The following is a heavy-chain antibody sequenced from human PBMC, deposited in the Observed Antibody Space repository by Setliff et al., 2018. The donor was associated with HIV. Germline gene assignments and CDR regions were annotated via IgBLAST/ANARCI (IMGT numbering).Heavy chain of an antibody. CDR1: GYTFTTYG. D-gene: IGHD2-2*01. CDR2: ISAYNGNT. J-gene: IGHJ6*02. CDR3: ASILYCSSSSCYYGMDV. Sequence: ASVKVSCKASGYTFTTYGISWVRQAPGQGLEWMGWISAYNGNTNYAQNLQGRVTMTTDTSTSTAYMELRSLRSDDTAVYYCASILYCSSSSCYYGMDVWGQGTTVTVSS. V-gene: IGHV1-18*01.